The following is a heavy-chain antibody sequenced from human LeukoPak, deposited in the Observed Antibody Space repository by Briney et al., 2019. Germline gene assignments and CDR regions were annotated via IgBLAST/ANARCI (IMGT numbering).Heavy chain of an antibody. CDR3: ARDGFWFGELFPYWYFDL. D-gene: IGHD3-10*01. CDR2: ISGSGGST. V-gene: IGHV3-23*01. CDR1: GFTFSSYA. J-gene: IGHJ2*01. Sequence: GGFLRLSCAASGFTFSSYAMSWVRQAPGKGLEWVSAISGSGGSTYYADSVKGRFTISRDNAKNSLYLQMNSLRAEDTAVYYCARDGFWFGELFPYWYFDLWGRGTLVTVSS.